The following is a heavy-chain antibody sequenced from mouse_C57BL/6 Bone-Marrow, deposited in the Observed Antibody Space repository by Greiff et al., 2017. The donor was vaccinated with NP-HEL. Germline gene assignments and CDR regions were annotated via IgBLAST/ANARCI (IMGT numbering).Heavy chain of an antibody. J-gene: IGHJ4*01. Sequence: EVQLQQSGGGLVQPGGSMKLSCVASGFTFSNYWMNWVRQSPEKGLEWVAQIRLKSDNYATHYAESVKGRFTISRDDSKSSVYLQMNNLRAEDTGIYYCTGPITTGVMDYWGQGTSVTVSS. CDR1: GFTFSNYW. CDR2: IRLKSDNYAT. CDR3: TGPITTGVMDY. D-gene: IGHD1-1*01. V-gene: IGHV6-3*01.